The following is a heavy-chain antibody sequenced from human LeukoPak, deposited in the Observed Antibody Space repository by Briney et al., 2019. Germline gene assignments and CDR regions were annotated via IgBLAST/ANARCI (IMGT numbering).Heavy chain of an antibody. CDR3: ARGGHSSAFFDY. CDR1: GFTFSIYA. Sequence: GGSLRLSCAASGFTFSIYAMSWVRQAPGKGLEWVSTISGSGGSTYYADSVRGRFTISRDNSKNTLYLQMNSLRAEDTAVYYCARGGHSSAFFDYWGQGTLVTVSS. J-gene: IGHJ4*02. V-gene: IGHV3-23*01. D-gene: IGHD3-22*01. CDR2: ISGSGGST.